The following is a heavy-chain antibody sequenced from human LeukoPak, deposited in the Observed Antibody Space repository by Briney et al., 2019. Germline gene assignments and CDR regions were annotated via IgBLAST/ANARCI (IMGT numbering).Heavy chain of an antibody. D-gene: IGHD5-24*01. Sequence: KTSETLSLTCTVSGGSISSSGYYWGWIRQPPGKGLEWIGSIYYSGSTHYNPSLESRVTISVDTSKNQFSLKLSSVTAADTAVYYCASPRYNWGQGTLVTVSS. V-gene: IGHV4-39*01. J-gene: IGHJ4*02. CDR3: ASPRYN. CDR2: IYYSGST. CDR1: GGSISSSGYY.